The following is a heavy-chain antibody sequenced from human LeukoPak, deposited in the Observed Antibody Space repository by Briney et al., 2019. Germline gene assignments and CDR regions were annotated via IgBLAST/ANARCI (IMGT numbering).Heavy chain of an antibody. CDR3: ASEVPRTSRFDH. V-gene: IGHV1-46*01. J-gene: IGHJ5*02. CDR2: LYPGGDRA. CDR1: GLTLTTIY. Sequence: GASVKVSCKASGLTLTTIYMHWVRQAPGQGLEWMAVLYPGGDRAIYAQRFQGRLTLTRDTSTNTVYMEVSSLASEDTAVYYCASEVPRTSRFDHRGQGTLVTVSS. D-gene: IGHD2-8*01.